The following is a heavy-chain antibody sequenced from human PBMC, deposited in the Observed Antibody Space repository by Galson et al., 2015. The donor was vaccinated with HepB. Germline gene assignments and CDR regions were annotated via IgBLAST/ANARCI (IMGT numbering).Heavy chain of an antibody. CDR2: INPSGGST. Sequence: SCQASGYTFTSYYMHWVRQAPGQGLEWMGIINPSGGSTSYAQKFQGRVTMTRDTSTSTVYMELSSLRSEDTAVYYCARDYYYDSSGYSHPHNRFDPWGQGTLVTVSS. V-gene: IGHV1-46*03. CDR1: GYTFTSYY. CDR3: ARDYYYDSSGYSHPHNRFDP. D-gene: IGHD3-22*01. J-gene: IGHJ5*02.